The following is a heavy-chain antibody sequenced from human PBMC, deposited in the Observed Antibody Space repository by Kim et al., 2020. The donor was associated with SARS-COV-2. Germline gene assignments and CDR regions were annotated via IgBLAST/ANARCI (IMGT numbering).Heavy chain of an antibody. D-gene: IGHD3-22*01. Sequence: GGSLRLSCAASGFTFSNYAMSWVRQAPGKGLEWISSISDSGRVTHYPDSVKDRFTISRDNSKNTLYLQMDSLSAEDTAVYDCAKDPMISISMRGVVGAF. J-gene: IGHJ3*01. V-gene: IGHV3-23*01. CDR2: ISDSGRVT. CDR1: GFTFSNYA. CDR3: AKDPMISISMRGVVGAF.